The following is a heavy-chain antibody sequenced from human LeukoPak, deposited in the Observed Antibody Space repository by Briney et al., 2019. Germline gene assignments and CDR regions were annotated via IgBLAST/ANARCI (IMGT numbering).Heavy chain of an antibody. D-gene: IGHD3-22*01. V-gene: IGHV1-69*05. J-gene: IGHJ4*02. Sequence: GSSVKVSCKASGGTFSSYAISWVRQAPGQGLEWMGRIIPIFGTANYAQKFQGRVTITTDESTSTAYMELSSLRSEDTAVYYCAREGFTMIVVEMSGIFDYWGQGTLVTVSS. CDR3: AREGFTMIVVEMSGIFDY. CDR1: GGTFSSYA. CDR2: IIPIFGTA.